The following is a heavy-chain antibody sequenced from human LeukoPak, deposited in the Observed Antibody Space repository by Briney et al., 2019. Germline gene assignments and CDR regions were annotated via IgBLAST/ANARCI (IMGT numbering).Heavy chain of an antibody. J-gene: IGHJ5*02. CDR1: GGSISSGVHY. D-gene: IGHD3-10*01. CDR2: INHSGST. V-gene: IGHV4-39*01. Sequence: SQTLSLTCTVSGGSISSGVHYWSWIRQPPGKGLEWIGEINHSGSTNYNPSLKSRVTISVDTSKNQFSLKLNSVTAADTAVYYCARHYGPWGQGTLVTVSS. CDR3: ARHYGP.